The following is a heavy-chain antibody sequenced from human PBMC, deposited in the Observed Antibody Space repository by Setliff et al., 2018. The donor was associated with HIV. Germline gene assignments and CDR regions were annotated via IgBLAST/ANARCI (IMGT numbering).Heavy chain of an antibody. D-gene: IGHD5-18*01. Sequence: PSETLSLTCSVSGASISSSSYYWGWVRQPPGKGLEWIGSVSYSGSTYYSPPLKSRVTIAVDTSKNQFSLNLKSMTAADTAVYYCASCHVAIGYDFNYWGQGVLVTVSS. V-gene: IGHV4-39*01. CDR3: ASCHVAIGYDFNY. CDR2: VSYSGST. J-gene: IGHJ4*02. CDR1: GASISSSSYY.